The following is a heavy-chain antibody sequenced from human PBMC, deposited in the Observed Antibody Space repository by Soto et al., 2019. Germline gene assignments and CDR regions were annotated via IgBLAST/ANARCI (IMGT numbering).Heavy chain of an antibody. CDR1: GFTFSSYA. Sequence: PVGSLRLSCAASGFTFSSYAMIWIRQVPGKGLEWVSGLYGSGGGIHYADSVKGRFTISRDNSAYSVYLQMNDLRVEDSAVYYCAKDAVSLDGVRLAHDWGQGTVVTVSS. D-gene: IGHD6-25*01. CDR3: AKDAVSLDGVRLAHD. CDR2: LYGSGGGI. J-gene: IGHJ4*02. V-gene: IGHV3-23*01.